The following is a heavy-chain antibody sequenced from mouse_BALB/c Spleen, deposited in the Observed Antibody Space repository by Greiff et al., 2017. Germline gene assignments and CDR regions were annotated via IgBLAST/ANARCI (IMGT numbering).Heavy chain of an antibody. Sequence: VQLQQSGAELARPGASVKLSCKASGYTFTSYWMQWVKQRPGQGLEWIGAIYPGDGDTRYTQKFKGKATLTADKSSSTAYMQLSSLASEDSAVYYCARESYGSSYFDYWGQGTTLTVSS. CDR2: IYPGDGDT. CDR1: GYTFTSYW. J-gene: IGHJ2*01. CDR3: ARESYGSSYFDY. V-gene: IGHV1-87*01. D-gene: IGHD1-1*01.